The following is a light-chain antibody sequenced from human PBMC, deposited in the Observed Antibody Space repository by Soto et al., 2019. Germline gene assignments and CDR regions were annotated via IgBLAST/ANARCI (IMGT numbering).Light chain of an antibody. CDR2: AAS. Sequence: EIVLTQSPGTLSLSPGERATLSCRASQSISSSYLAWYQQKPGQAPRLLIYAASSRATGIPDRFSGSGSGTDXTXTISRLEPEDFAVYYCQQYGSSSYTFGQGTQLEIK. CDR1: QSISSSY. CDR3: QQYGSSSYT. J-gene: IGKJ2*01. V-gene: IGKV3-20*01.